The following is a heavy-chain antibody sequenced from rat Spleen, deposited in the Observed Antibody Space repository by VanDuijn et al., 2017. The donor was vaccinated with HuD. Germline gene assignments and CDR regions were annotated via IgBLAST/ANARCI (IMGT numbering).Heavy chain of an antibody. J-gene: IGHJ4*01. V-gene: IGHV5-31*01. CDR1: GFTFNNYW. CDR2: ITHIGATS. CDR3: ARADDGYSPMDA. D-gene: IGHD1-12*03. Sequence: EVHLVESGGGLVQPGGSLKLSCVASGFTFNNYWMTWIRQAPGKGLEWVATITHIGATSYYPDSVKGRFTISREDGRSTLYLQMDSLRSEDTATYYCARADDGYSPMDAWGQGASVTVSS.